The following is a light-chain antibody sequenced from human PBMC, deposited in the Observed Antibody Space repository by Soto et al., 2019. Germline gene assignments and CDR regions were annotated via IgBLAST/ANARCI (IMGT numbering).Light chain of an antibody. CDR2: KAS. J-gene: IGKJ1*01. CDR1: QNIGRW. V-gene: IGKV1-5*03. Sequence: IQVTQSASALSASIGDRVTISCRASQNIGRWLAWYQQKPGKAPKLLIYKASTLKSGVPSRFSGSGSGTEFTLTISSLQPDDFATYYCQHYNSYSEAFGQGTKVDIK. CDR3: QHYNSYSEA.